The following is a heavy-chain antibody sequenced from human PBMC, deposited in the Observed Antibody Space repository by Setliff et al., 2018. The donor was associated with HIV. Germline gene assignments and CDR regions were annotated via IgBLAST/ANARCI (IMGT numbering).Heavy chain of an antibody. V-gene: IGHV1-69*10. CDR1: GYTFTGYF. D-gene: IGHD3-22*01. J-gene: IGHJ4*02. CDR2: IVPRDAIT. Sequence: GASVKVSCKASGYTFTGYFMHWVRQAPGQGPEWMGGIVPRDAITKYAPKFQGRLTITADKSTNTVYMELSSLRSEDTAVYYCARGTYDSDYWGQGTLVTVSS. CDR3: ARGTYDSDY.